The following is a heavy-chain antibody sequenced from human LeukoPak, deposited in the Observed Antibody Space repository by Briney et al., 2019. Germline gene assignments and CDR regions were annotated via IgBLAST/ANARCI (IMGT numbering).Heavy chain of an antibody. J-gene: IGHJ4*02. CDR3: ARALPAASHTSFDY. Sequence: PGGSLRLSCAASGFTVSDNYMSWVRQAPGQGLEWVSIIYSGGTTYYADSVKGRFTIPRDISRNMVYLQMNSLRAEDTAMFYCARALPAASHTSFDYWGQGTLVTVSS. CDR1: GFTVSDNY. V-gene: IGHV3-66*01. D-gene: IGHD2-2*01. CDR2: IYSGGTT.